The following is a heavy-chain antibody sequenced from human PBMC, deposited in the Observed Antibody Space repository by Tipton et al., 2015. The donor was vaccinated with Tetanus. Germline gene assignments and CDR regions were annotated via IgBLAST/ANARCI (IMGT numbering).Heavy chain of an antibody. D-gene: IGHD4-11*01. V-gene: IGHV4-59*01. CDR2: IYYSGST. CDR1: GGSISSYY. Sequence: TLSLTCTVSGGSISSYYWSWIRQPPGKGLEWIGYIYYSGSTNYNPSLKSRVTISVDTSKNQFSLKLSSVTAADTAVYHCARDKTTVTTSQPYYYYYGMDVWGQGTTVTVSS. J-gene: IGHJ6*02. CDR3: ARDKTTVTTSQPYYYYYGMDV.